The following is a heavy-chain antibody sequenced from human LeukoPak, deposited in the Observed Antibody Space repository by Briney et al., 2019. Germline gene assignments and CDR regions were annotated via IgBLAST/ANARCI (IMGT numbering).Heavy chain of an antibody. CDR1: GGAFSSYA. CDR3: AYGDTPSY. CDR2: IIPIFGIA. V-gene: IGHV1-69*04. D-gene: IGHD4-17*01. J-gene: IGHJ4*02. Sequence: SVKVSCKASGGAFSSYAISWVRQAPGQGLEWMGRIIPIFGIANYAQKFQGRVTITADKSTSTAYMELSSLRSEDTAVYYCAYGDTPSYWGQGTLVTVSS.